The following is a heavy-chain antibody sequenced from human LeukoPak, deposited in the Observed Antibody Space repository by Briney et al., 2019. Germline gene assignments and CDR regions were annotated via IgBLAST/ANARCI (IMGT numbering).Heavy chain of an antibody. Sequence: GGSLRLSCAASGFTFSSYSMNWVRQAPGKGLEWVSYISSSGSTIYYADSVKGRFTISRDNAKNSLYLEMNSLRAEDTAVYYCAREEYSSSSADYWGQGTLVTVSS. V-gene: IGHV3-48*04. J-gene: IGHJ4*02. CDR2: ISSSGSTI. CDR1: GFTFSSYS. D-gene: IGHD6-6*01. CDR3: AREEYSSSSADY.